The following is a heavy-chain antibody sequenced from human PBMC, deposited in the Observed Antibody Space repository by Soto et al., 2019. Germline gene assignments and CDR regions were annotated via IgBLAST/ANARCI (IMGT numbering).Heavy chain of an antibody. CDR2: IYYSGST. D-gene: IGHD6-13*01. Sequence: PSETLSLTCTVSGGSISSYYWSWIRQPPGKGLEWIGYIYYSGSTNYNPSLKSRVTISVDTSKNQFSLKLSSVTAADTAVYYCARSGDGIAVDYWGQGTMVTVYS. J-gene: IGHJ4*02. CDR3: ARSGDGIAVDY. CDR1: GGSISSYY. V-gene: IGHV4-59*01.